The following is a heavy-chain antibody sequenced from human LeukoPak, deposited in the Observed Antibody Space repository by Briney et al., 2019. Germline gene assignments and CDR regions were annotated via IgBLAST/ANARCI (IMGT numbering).Heavy chain of an antibody. V-gene: IGHV3-30*02. J-gene: IGHJ4*02. Sequence: GGSLRLSCAASGFIFNSYAMYWVRQAPGKGLEWVAFIRYDGSNKYYADSVKGRFTISRDNSKNTLYLQMNSLRAEDTAVYYCAKGSSTIFGVAQGNFDYWGQGTLVTVSS. D-gene: IGHD3-3*01. CDR2: IRYDGSNK. CDR3: AKGSSTIFGVAQGNFDY. CDR1: GFIFNSYA.